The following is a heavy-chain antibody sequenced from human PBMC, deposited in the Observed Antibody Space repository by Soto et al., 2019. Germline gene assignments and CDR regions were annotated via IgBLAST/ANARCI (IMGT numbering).Heavy chain of an antibody. CDR2: VTANGGST. D-gene: IGHD2-21*02. CDR1: GFTFSVYA. J-gene: IGHJ6*02. Sequence: GGSLRLSCAATGFTFSVYAMTWVRQAPGKGLEWVSAVTANGGSTYSADSVKGRFTISRDNSKNTLFLQMNSLRAEDTAVYYCASLGVGDWANYYYYYGMDVWGQGTTF. V-gene: IGHV3-23*01. CDR3: ASLGVGDWANYYYYYGMDV.